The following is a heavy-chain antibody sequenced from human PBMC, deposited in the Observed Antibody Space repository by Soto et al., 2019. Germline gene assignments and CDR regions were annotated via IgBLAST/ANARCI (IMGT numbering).Heavy chain of an antibody. CDR2: IWYDGSNK. J-gene: IGHJ6*02. V-gene: IGHV3-33*01. CDR1: GFTFSSYG. CDR3: ARRIAVPDLHYYYYGMDV. D-gene: IGHD6-19*01. Sequence: GGSLRLSCAASGFTFSSYGMHWVRQAPGKGLEWVAVIWYDGSNKYYADSVKGRFTISRDNSKNTLYLQMNSLRAEDTAVYYCARRIAVPDLHYYYYGMDVWGQGTTVTVSS.